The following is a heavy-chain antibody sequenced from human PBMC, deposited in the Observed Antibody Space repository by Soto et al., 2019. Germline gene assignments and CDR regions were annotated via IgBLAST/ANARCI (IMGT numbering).Heavy chain of an antibody. D-gene: IGHD1-26*01. Sequence: ASVKVSCKASGYTFTSYAMHWVRQAPGQRLEWMGWINAGNGNTKNSQKFQGRVTITRDTSASTAYMELSSLRSEDTAVFYCAIPDNPNIDPGRDFFDYRGQGTLVTVSS. V-gene: IGHV1-3*01. CDR1: GYTFTSYA. CDR2: INAGNGNT. J-gene: IGHJ4*02. CDR3: AIPDNPNIDPGRDFFDY.